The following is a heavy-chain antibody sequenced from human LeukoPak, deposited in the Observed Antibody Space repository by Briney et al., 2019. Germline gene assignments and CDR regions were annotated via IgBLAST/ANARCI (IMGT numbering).Heavy chain of an antibody. V-gene: IGHV3-7*03. CDR1: GFTFSSYW. CDR3: ARVTTYYYDSGGYYPPYFDY. D-gene: IGHD3-22*01. J-gene: IGHJ4*02. Sequence: PGGSLRLSCAASGFTFSSYWMSWVRQAPGKGLEWVANIKQDGSEKYYVDSVKGRFTISRDNAKNSLYLQMNSLRAEDTAVYYCARVTTYYYDSGGYYPPYFDYWGQGTLVTVSS. CDR2: IKQDGSEK.